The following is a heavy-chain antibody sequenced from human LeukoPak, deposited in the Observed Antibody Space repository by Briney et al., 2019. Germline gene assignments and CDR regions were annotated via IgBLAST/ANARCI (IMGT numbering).Heavy chain of an antibody. CDR1: GFTFSSYA. Sequence: PGGSLRLSCAASGFTFSSYAMSWVRQAPGKGLEWDSAISGSGGSTYYADSVKGRFTISRDNSKNTLYLQMNSLRAEDTAVYYCAKDGRIWFGESNWGQGTLVTVSS. D-gene: IGHD3-10*01. CDR3: AKDGRIWFGESN. CDR2: ISGSGGST. J-gene: IGHJ4*02. V-gene: IGHV3-23*01.